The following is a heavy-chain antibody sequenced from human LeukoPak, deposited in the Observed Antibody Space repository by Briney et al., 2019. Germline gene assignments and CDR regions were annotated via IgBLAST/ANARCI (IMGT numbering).Heavy chain of an antibody. Sequence: ASMKVSCKASGYIFTDYYVHWVRQAPGQGLEWMGWINPNSGGTKYKQKFQGRVTMTRDTSISTAYMELSSLRYDDTALHYCARGYCNGGTCYSQDYWGQGTLVTVSS. D-gene: IGHD2-15*01. CDR1: GYIFTDYY. CDR3: ARGYCNGGTCYSQDY. CDR2: INPNSGGT. J-gene: IGHJ4*02. V-gene: IGHV1-2*02.